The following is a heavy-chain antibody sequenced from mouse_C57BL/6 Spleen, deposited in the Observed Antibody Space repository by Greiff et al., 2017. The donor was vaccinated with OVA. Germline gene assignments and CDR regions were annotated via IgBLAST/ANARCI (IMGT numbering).Heavy chain of an antibody. D-gene: IGHD1-1*01. J-gene: IGHJ2*01. CDR1: GYTFTDYY. V-gene: IGHV1-26*01. CDR3: ARSPLRLFDY. Sequence: EVQLQQSGPELVKPGASVKISCKASGYTFTDYYMNWVKQSHGKSLEWIGDINPNNGGTSYNQKFKGKATLTVDKSSSTAYMELRSLTSEDSAVYYCARSPLRLFDYWGQGTTLTVSS. CDR2: INPNNGGT.